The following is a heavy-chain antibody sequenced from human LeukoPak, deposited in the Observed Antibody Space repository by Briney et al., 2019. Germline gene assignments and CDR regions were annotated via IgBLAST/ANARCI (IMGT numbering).Heavy chain of an antibody. CDR1: GFSFDDYA. D-gene: IGHD3-22*01. Sequence: PGGSLRLSCAASGFSFDDYAMHWVRHAPGKGLEWVSLISGDGGGSYYADSVKGRFTISRDNSKNSLYLQMNSLRAEDTAVYYCAREYYYDSSGVVSDYWGQGTLVTVSS. CDR3: AREYYYDSSGVVSDY. CDR2: ISGDGGGS. J-gene: IGHJ4*02. V-gene: IGHV3-43*02.